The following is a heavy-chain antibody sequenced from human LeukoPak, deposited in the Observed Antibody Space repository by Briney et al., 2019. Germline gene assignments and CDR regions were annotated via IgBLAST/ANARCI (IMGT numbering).Heavy chain of an antibody. Sequence: PGGSLRLSCAASGFTFSSSDMSWVRQAPGSGLEWVSSIRHSDSNTYYADSVMGRFTISRDNSKNTLYLQMNSLSAEDTAVYYCAKRGNPTVGHHYLDVWARGPRSVSP. V-gene: IGHV3-23*05. J-gene: IGHJ6*03. CDR3: AKRGNPTVGHHYLDV. CDR1: GFTFSSSD. D-gene: IGHD1-1*01. CDR2: IRHSDSNT.